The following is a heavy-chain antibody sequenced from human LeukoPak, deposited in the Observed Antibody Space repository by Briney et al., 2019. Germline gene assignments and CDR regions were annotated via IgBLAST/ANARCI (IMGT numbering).Heavy chain of an antibody. CDR1: GGSFSGYY. D-gene: IGHD6-19*01. Sequence: SETLSLTCAVYGGSFSGYYWSWIRQPPGKGLEWIGEINHSGSTNYNPSLKSRVTISVDTSKNQFSLKLSSVTAADTAVYYCARHFASGWYVHFDYWGQGTLVTASS. CDR2: INHSGST. V-gene: IGHV4-34*01. CDR3: ARHFASGWYVHFDY. J-gene: IGHJ4*02.